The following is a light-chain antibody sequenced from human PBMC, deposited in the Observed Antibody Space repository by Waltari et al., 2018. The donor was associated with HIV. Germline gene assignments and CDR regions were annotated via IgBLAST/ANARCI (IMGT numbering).Light chain of an antibody. J-gene: IGLJ1*01. CDR1: SSNIEFNY. Sequence: QSVLTQPPSASGTPGQRVTISCSGSSSNIEFNYVYWYQQVPGTAPKLLIYKNDQWPSGVPDRFSASKSGTSASLVISGLRSEDEADYYCAAWDDRLSGRVFGTGTRVTVL. V-gene: IGLV1-47*01. CDR2: KND. CDR3: AAWDDRLSGRV.